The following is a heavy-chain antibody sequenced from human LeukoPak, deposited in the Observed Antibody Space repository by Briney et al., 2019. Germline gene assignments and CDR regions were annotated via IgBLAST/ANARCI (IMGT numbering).Heavy chain of an antibody. CDR3: ARSPAWPNWFDP. J-gene: IGHJ5*02. D-gene: IGHD1-14*01. CDR2: ISYRGNT. CDR1: GGSVSISSSY. V-gene: IGHV4-61*01. Sequence: PSETLSLTCTVSGGSVSISSSYWSWIRQPPGKGLEWIGYISYRGNTNYNPSLKSRLTISVDTSKNQFSLKLSSVTAADTAVYYCARSPAWPNWFDPWGQGTLVAVSS.